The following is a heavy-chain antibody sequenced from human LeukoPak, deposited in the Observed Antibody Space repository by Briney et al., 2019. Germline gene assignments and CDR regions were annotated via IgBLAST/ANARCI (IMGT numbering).Heavy chain of an antibody. J-gene: IGHJ4*02. CDR1: GFSFSSHG. Sequence: PGGSLRLSCAASGFSFSSHGMNWVRQAPGEGLEWVSSISSSSTYIYYADSVKGRFTISRDNAKNSLYLQMHSLRAEDTAVYYCARDFHPSGYDYWGQGTLVSVSS. V-gene: IGHV3-21*06. CDR2: ISSSSTYI. D-gene: IGHD5-12*01. CDR3: ARDFHPSGYDY.